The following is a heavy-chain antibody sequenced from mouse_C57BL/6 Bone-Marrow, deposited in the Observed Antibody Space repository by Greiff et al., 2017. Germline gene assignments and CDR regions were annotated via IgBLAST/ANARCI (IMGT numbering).Heavy chain of an antibody. V-gene: IGHV5-15*01. CDR1: GFTFSDYG. J-gene: IGHJ1*03. Sequence: EVKLLESGGGLVQPGGSLKLSCAASGFTFSDYGMAWVRQAPRKGPAWVAFISNLAYSIYYADTVTGRFTISRENATNTLYLEMSSLRSEDTAMYYCARDDYEGYWYFDVWGTGTTVTVSS. CDR2: ISNLAYSI. D-gene: IGHD2-4*01. CDR3: ARDDYEGYWYFDV.